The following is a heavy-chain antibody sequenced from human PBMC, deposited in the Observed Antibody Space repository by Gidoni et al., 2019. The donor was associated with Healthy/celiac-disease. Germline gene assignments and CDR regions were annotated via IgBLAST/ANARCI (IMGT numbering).Heavy chain of an antibody. CDR2: IYYSGST. V-gene: IGHV4-39*01. Sequence: QLQLQESGPGLVKPSETLSLTCTVPGGSISSSSYYWGWIRQPPGKGLEWIGSIYYSGSTYYNPSLKSRVTISVDTSKNQFSLKLSSVTAADTAVYYCASLPAAGYYYYYYYMDVWGKGTTVTVSS. CDR3: ASLPAAGYYYYYYYMDV. D-gene: IGHD2-2*01. J-gene: IGHJ6*03. CDR1: GGSISSSSYY.